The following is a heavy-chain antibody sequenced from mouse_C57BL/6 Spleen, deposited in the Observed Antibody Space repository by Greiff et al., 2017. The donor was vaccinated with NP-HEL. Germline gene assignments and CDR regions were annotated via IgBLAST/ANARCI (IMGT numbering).Heavy chain of an antibody. J-gene: IGHJ3*01. D-gene: IGHD2-4*01. CDR1: GYSITSGYD. CDR2: ISYSGST. V-gene: IGHV3-1*01. CDR3: ARGDDYDWFAY. Sequence: EVKLMESGPGMVKPSHSLSLTCTVTGYSITSGYDWHWIRHFPGNKLEWMGYISYSGSTNYNPSLKSRISITHDTSKNHFFLKLNSVTTEDTATYYCARGDDYDWFAYWGQGTLVTVSA.